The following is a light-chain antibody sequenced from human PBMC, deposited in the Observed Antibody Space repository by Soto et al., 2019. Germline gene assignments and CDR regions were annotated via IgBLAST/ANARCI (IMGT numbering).Light chain of an antibody. CDR1: QGISTY. CDR2: AAS. J-gene: IGKJ5*01. Sequence: DIQLTQSPSFLSASVGDRVTITCRASQGISTYLAWYQQKPGKAPKLLIYAASTLQSGVPSRFSGSGSGTDFTLTISCLQSEDFATYYCQQYYSYPTFGQGTRLEIK. V-gene: IGKV1-9*01. CDR3: QQYYSYPT.